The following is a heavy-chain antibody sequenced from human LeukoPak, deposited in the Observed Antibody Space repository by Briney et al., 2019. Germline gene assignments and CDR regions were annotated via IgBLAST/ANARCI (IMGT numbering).Heavy chain of an antibody. D-gene: IGHD2-15*01. V-gene: IGHV3-73*01. CDR2: IRSKANSYAT. CDR1: GFTFSDSV. J-gene: IGHJ6*02. Sequence: GGSLRLSCAASGFTFSDSVIHWVRQASGRGLEWVGRIRSKANSYATAYAASVKGRFTISRDDSKNTAYLQMNSLRDKDTAVYYCGRDLTTLEHLGYYYAMDAWGQGTTVTVSS. CDR3: GRDLTTLEHLGYYYAMDA.